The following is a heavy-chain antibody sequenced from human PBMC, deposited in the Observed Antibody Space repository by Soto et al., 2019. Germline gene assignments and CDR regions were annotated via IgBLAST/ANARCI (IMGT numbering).Heavy chain of an antibody. D-gene: IGHD3-3*01. CDR3: ARAGDYDFWSGYYTSYYYGMDV. Sequence: SQTLSLTCVISGDRVSSNSAAWNWIRQSPSRGLEWLGRTYYRSKWFNDYAMSVKSRISISADTSENHFSLHLNSVTPEDTAVYYCARAGDYDFWSGYYTSYYYGMDVWGQGTTVTVSS. CDR2: TYYRSKWFN. CDR1: GDRVSSNSAA. V-gene: IGHV6-1*01. J-gene: IGHJ6*02.